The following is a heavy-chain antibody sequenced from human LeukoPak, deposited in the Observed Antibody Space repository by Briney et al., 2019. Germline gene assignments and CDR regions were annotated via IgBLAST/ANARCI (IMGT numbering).Heavy chain of an antibody. Sequence: SETLSLTCAVYGGSFSGYYWSWIRQPPGKGLEWIGEINHSGSTNYNPSLKSRVTISVDTSKNQFSLKLSSVAAADTAVYYCARGLRGASDYWGQGTLVTVSS. CDR1: GGSFSGYY. V-gene: IGHV4-34*01. J-gene: IGHJ4*02. CDR3: ARGLRGASDY. CDR2: INHSGST. D-gene: IGHD3-10*01.